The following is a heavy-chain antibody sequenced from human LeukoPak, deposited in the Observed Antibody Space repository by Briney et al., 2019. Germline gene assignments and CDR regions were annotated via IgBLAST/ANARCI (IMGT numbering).Heavy chain of an antibody. D-gene: IGHD6-13*01. V-gene: IGHV4-34*01. CDR3: ARGSSSRAAWDYYYYMDV. CDR2: INHSGST. CDR1: VGSISNYY. Sequence: PSETLSLTCTVYVGSISNYYWSWIRQPPGKGLEWIGEINHSGSTNYNPSLKSRVTISVDTSKNQFSLKLSSVTAADTAVYYCARGSSSRAAWDYYYYMDVWGKGTTVTVSS. J-gene: IGHJ6*03.